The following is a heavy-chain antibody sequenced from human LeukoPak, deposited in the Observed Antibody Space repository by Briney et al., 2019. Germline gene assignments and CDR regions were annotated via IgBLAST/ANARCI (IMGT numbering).Heavy chain of an antibody. D-gene: IGHD4-17*01. J-gene: IGHJ4*02. V-gene: IGHV3-21*01. CDR2: ISSSSSYI. Sequence: VKPGGSLRLSCAASEFTFSSYSMNWVRQAPGKGLEWVSSISSSSSYIYYADSVKGRFTTSRDNAKNSLYLQMNSLRAEDTAIYFCARNDYGDYGIDYWGQGTLVTVSS. CDR3: ARNDYGDYGIDY. CDR1: EFTFSSYS.